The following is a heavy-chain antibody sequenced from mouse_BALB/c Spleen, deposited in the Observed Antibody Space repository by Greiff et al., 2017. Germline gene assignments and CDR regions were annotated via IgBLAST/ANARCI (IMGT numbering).Heavy chain of an antibody. J-gene: IGHJ4*01. D-gene: IGHD2-2*01. V-gene: IGHV5-12-2*01. CDR1: GFTFSSYT. CDR2: ISNGGGST. CDR3: ARHGNYGYDRAYAMDY. Sequence: EVMLVESGGGLVQPGGSLKLSCAASGFTFSSYTMSWVRQTPEKRLEWVAYISNGGGSTYYPDTVKGRFTISRDNAKNTLYLQMSSLKSEDTAMYYCARHGNYGYDRAYAMDYWGQGTSVTVSS.